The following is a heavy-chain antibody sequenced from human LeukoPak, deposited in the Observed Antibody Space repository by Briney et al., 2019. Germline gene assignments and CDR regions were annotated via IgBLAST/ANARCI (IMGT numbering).Heavy chain of an antibody. CDR3: ARDISGHPADAFDI. CDR1: GGPISSGSYY. D-gene: IGHD2-15*01. CDR2: IYTSGST. J-gene: IGHJ3*02. Sequence: PSQTLSLTCTVSGGPISSGSYYWSWIRQPAGKGLEWIGRIYTSGSTNYNPSLKSRVTISVDTSKNQFSLKLSSVTAADTAVYYCARDISGHPADAFDIWGQGTTVTVSS. V-gene: IGHV4-61*02.